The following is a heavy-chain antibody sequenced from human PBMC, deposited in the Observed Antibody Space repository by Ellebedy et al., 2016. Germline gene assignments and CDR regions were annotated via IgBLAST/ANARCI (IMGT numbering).Heavy chain of an antibody. CDR1: GFTFSSYA. D-gene: IGHD3-10*01. CDR2: ISYDGSNK. CDR3: ARGDKDYSGFGELYPFY. J-gene: IGHJ4*02. V-gene: IGHV3-30-3*01. Sequence: GESLKISXAASGFTFSSYAMHWVRQAPGKGLEWVAVISYDGSNKYYADSVKGRFTISRDNSKNTLYLQMNSLRAEDTAVYYCARGDKDYSGFGELYPFYWGQGTLVTVSS.